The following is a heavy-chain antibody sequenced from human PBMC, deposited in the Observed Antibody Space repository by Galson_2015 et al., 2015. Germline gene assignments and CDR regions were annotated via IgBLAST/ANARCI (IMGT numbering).Heavy chain of an antibody. CDR1: GYSFVSFG. CDR2: IVPGNGNT. D-gene: IGHD3-3*01. CDR3: ARGMTTLGVAPAAGWFDT. V-gene: IGHV1-18*01. Sequence: SVKVSCKGYGYSFVSFGISWVRQAPGQGPEWMGWIVPGNGNTNYAQKFQGRMTMTSDTSTNTAYMELRTLRSDDTAMYYCARGMTTLGVAPAAGWFDTWGPGTLVTVSS. J-gene: IGHJ5*02.